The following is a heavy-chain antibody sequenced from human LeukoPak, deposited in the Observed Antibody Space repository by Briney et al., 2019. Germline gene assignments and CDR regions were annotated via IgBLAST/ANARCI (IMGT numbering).Heavy chain of an antibody. CDR1: GGSFSGYY. V-gene: IGHV4-34*01. Sequence: PSETLSLTCAVYGGSFSGYYWSWIRQPPGKGLEWMGEINHSGSTNYNPSLKSRVTISVDTSKNQFSLKLSSVTAADTAVYYCARGLSNRWIDYWGQGTLVTVSS. CDR2: INHSGST. D-gene: IGHD1-14*01. CDR3: ARGLSNRWIDY. J-gene: IGHJ4*02.